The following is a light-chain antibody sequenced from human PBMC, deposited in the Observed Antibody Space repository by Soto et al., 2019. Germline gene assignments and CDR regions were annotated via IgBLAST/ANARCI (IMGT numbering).Light chain of an antibody. CDR1: SSDVGGYTY. Sequence: QSALTQPRSVSGSHGQSVTISCTGTSSDVGGYTYVSWYQQHPGKAPKLMIYDVSKQPSGVPDRFSGSKSGNTASLTISGLQAEDEADYYCCSYAGIYTWFFGTGTKVTVL. CDR2: DVS. CDR3: CSYAGIYTWF. V-gene: IGLV2-11*01. J-gene: IGLJ1*01.